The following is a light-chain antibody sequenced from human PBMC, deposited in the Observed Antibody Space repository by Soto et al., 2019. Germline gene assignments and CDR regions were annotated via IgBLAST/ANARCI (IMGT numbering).Light chain of an antibody. V-gene: IGKV3-20*01. J-gene: IGKJ1*01. Sequence: EIVLTQSPGTLSLSPGERATLSCRASQSVSSSYLAWYQQKLGQALRLLIYGASSRATGIPDRFSGSGSGTDFTLTISRLEPEDFAVYYCQQYGSSPTFGQGTKVEIK. CDR1: QSVSSSY. CDR2: GAS. CDR3: QQYGSSPT.